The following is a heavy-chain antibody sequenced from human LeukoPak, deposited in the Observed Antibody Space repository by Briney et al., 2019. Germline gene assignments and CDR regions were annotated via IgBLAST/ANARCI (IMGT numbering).Heavy chain of an antibody. CDR3: AKLGFVLRYFDWLWRGAIDY. J-gene: IGHJ4*02. CDR2: ISYDGSNK. D-gene: IGHD3-9*01. Sequence: GRSLRLSCAASGFTFSSYGMHWVRQAPGKGLEWVAVISYDGSNKYYADSVKGRFTISRDNSKNTLYLQMNSLRAEDTAVYYCAKLGFVLRYFDWLWRGAIDYWGQGTLVTVSS. CDR1: GFTFSSYG. V-gene: IGHV3-30*18.